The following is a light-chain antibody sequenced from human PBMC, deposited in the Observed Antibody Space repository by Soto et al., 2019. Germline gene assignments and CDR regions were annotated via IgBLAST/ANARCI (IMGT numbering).Light chain of an antibody. J-gene: IGLJ2*01. CDR2: EVS. Sequence: QSALTQPPSASGSPGQSVTISCTGTSSDVGGYNYVSWYQQYPGKAPKLMIYEVSNRPSGVSKRFSGSKSGNTASLTISGLQTEDEADYYCSSYTSSSTLIFGGGTKVTVL. CDR1: SSDVGGYNY. CDR3: SSYTSSSTLI. V-gene: IGLV2-14*01.